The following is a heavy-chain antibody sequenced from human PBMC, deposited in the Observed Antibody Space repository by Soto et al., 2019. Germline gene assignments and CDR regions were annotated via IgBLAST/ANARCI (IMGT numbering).Heavy chain of an antibody. V-gene: IGHV4-30-2*01. CDR3: ASSHAGAHITAAVH. D-gene: IGHD6-13*01. J-gene: IGHJ4*02. Sequence: QLQLQESGSGLVKPSQTLSLTCAVSGGSISSGGYSWSWIRQPPGKGLEWIGYIDHSGSTYYNPSLQSRVTISVDRSKNQSSLKLSSVTAADTAVYYCASSHAGAHITAAVHWGQGTLVTVSS. CDR2: IDHSGST. CDR1: GGSISSGGYS.